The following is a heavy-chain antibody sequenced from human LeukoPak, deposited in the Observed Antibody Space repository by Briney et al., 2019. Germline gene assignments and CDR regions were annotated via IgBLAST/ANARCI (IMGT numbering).Heavy chain of an antibody. V-gene: IGHV1-69*01. J-gene: IGHJ6*03. Sequence: GSSVKVSCKASGGTFSSYAISWVRQVPGQGLEWMGGIIPIFGTANYAQKFQGRVTITADESTSTAYMELSSLRSEDTAVYYCARYPPDEAVPYYMDVWGKGTTVTVSS. CDR2: IIPIFGTA. CDR3: ARYPPDEAVPYYMDV. CDR1: GGTFSSYA.